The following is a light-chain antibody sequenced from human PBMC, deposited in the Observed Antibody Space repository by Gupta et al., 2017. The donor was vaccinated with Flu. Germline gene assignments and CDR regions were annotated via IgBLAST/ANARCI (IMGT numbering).Light chain of an antibody. CDR3: QQDNSYPWT. CDR2: KAS. J-gene: IGKJ1*01. Sequence: PSTLSASVGDRVTITCRASQTINSWLAWYQQKPGKAPKLVIYKASTLQSGVPSKFGGSGSETEFTLTISSLQPDDFATYYCQQDNSYPWTFGQGTKVEIK. V-gene: IGKV1-5*03. CDR1: QTINSW.